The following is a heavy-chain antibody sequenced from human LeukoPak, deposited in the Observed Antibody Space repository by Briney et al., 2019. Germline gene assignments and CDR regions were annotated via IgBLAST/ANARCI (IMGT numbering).Heavy chain of an antibody. CDR3: ARAPSGSYSYFDN. D-gene: IGHD1-26*01. CDR1: GFAFSTYT. Sequence: GGSLRFSGAASGFAFSTYTINWVRQAPGKGLEWVSSITSSSTYIFYADSLKGRFTISRDNAKNSLYLQMNGLRAEGTAVYYCARAPSGSYSYFDNWGQGTLVTVSS. J-gene: IGHJ4*02. CDR2: ITSSSTYI. V-gene: IGHV3-21*01.